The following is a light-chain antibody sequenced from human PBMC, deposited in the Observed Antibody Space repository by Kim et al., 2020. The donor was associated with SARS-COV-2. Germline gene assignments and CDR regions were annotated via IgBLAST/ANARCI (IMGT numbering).Light chain of an antibody. CDR1: QSISSW. CDR2: DAS. V-gene: IGKV1-5*01. Sequence: DIQMTQSPSTLSASVGDRVTITCRASQSISSWLAWYQQKPGKAPKLLIYDASSLESGVPSRFSGSGSGTEFTLTISSLQPDDFATYYCQQYNSHLTFGEGTKVDIK. CDR3: QQYNSHLT. J-gene: IGKJ1*01.